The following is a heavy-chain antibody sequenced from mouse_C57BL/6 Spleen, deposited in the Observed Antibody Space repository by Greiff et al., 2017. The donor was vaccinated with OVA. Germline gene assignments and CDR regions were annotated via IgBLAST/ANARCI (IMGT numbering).Heavy chain of an antibody. CDR3: ASITTVDLFYAMDY. J-gene: IGHJ4*01. V-gene: IGHV1-66*01. D-gene: IGHD1-1*01. CDR2: IYPGSGNT. Sequence: QVQLKESGPELVKPGASVKISCKASGYSFTSYYIHWVKQRPGQGLEWIGWIYPGSGNTKYNEKFKGKATLTADTSSSTAYMQLSSLTSEDSAVYYCASITTVDLFYAMDYWGQGTSVTVSS. CDR1: GYSFTSYY.